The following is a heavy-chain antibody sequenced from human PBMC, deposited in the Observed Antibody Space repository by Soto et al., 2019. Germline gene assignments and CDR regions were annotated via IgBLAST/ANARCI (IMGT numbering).Heavy chain of an antibody. Sequence: GASVKVSCKASGYTFTSYGISWVRQAPGQGLEWMGWISAYNGNTNYAQKLQGRVTMTTDTSTSTAYMELRSLRSDDTAVYYCARGRITMVRGVDDPIDYWGQGTLVTVSS. J-gene: IGHJ4*02. CDR3: ARGRITMVRGVDDPIDY. CDR2: ISAYNGNT. D-gene: IGHD3-10*01. CDR1: GYTFTSYG. V-gene: IGHV1-18*01.